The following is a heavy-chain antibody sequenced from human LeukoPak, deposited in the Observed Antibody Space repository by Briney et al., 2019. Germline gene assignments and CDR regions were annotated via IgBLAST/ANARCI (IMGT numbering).Heavy chain of an antibody. J-gene: IGHJ6*02. CDR3: ARDGSSSWYYYYYGMDV. V-gene: IGHV1-18*01. Sequence: ASVKVSCKASGYTFTSYGISWVRQAPGQGLEWMGWISPYNGNTNYAQKLQGRVTMTTDTSTSTAYMELRSLRSDDTAVYYCARDGSSSWYYYYYGMDVWGQGSTVTVSS. CDR1: GYTFTSYG. CDR2: ISPYNGNT. D-gene: IGHD6-13*01.